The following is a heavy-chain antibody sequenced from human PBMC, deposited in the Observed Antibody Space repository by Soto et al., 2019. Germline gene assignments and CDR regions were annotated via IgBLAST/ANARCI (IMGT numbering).Heavy chain of an antibody. J-gene: IGHJ5*02. CDR2: IFYLGSS. V-gene: IGHV4-39*01. CDR1: VDSIIISDFD. CDR3: ARHSLALSNNNWFDP. D-gene: IGHD4-4*01. Sequence: PPETLALSCTFSVDSIIISDFDWGWVRQPPGKGLEWIGSIFYLGSSYYNPSLKSRVTMSVDTSKNQFSLRLRSVTAADTALYFCARHSLALSNNNWFDPWGQGIMVTVSS.